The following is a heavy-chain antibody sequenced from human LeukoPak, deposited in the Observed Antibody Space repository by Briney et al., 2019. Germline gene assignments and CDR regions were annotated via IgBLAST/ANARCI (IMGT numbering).Heavy chain of an antibody. CDR2: IKTDGSEK. J-gene: IGHJ4*02. V-gene: IGHV3-7*01. D-gene: IGHD5-18*01. CDR3: ARDGGYSYGLEYYFDY. CDR1: GFTFSNAW. Sequence: GGSLRLSCAASGFTFSNAWMSWVRQAPGKGLEWVANIKTDGSEKYYVDSVKGRFTISRDNAKNSLYLQMNSLRAEDTAVYYCARDGGYSYGLEYYFDYWGQGTLVTVSS.